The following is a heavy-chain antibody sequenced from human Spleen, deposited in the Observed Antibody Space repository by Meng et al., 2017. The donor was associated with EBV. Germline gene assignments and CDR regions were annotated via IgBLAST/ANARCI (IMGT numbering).Heavy chain of an antibody. CDR1: GDSIRSGAYS. CDR3: ARDSHGYYFFDF. CDR2: IFHTGST. J-gene: IGHJ4*02. V-gene: IGHV4-30-2*01. Sequence: QLHLQESGSRLVKPSQTLSLTCTVSGDSIRSGAYSWSWVRQPPGKGLEWIGYIFHTGSTYYNASLKSRVTISVDRSKHQFSLKLTSVTPADTAVYYCARDSHGYYFFDFWGPGTLVTVSS. D-gene: IGHD3-22*01.